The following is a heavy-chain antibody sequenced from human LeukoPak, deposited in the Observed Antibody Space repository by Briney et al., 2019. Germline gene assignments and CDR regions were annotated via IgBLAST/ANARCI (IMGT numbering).Heavy chain of an antibody. CDR2: MKSKRDGGTT. J-gene: IGHJ4*02. Sequence: TGGSLRLSCAASGFTFSNAWLSWVRQAPGKGLEWVAHMKSKRDGGTTEYAAPVKGRFTISRDDSQGTVSLEMNSLKSEDTAVYYCATDAAESRGYPFDYWGQGTLVTVSS. D-gene: IGHD3-22*01. CDR1: GFTFSNAW. CDR3: ATDAAESRGYPFDY. V-gene: IGHV3-15*01.